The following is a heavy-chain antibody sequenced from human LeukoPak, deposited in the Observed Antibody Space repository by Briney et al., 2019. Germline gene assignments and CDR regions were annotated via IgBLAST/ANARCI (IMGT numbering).Heavy chain of an antibody. Sequence: PGGSLRLSCATSGFIFSGYYMSWIRQAAGKGLEWDSYISASGNDISYADSVKGRSTISRDKAKGSLYLQMNSLRAADTAVYYCGTHAGRTGSGDRGQGTLVTVSS. V-gene: IGHV3-11*01. J-gene: IGHJ4*02. CDR2: ISASGNDI. CDR1: GFIFSGYY. CDR3: GTHAGRTGSGD. D-gene: IGHD3/OR15-3a*01.